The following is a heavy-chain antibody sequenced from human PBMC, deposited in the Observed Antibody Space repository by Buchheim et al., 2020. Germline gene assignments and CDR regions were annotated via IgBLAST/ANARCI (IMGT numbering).Heavy chain of an antibody. V-gene: IGHV1-8*01. J-gene: IGHJ6*02. CDR2: MNPNSGNT. CDR1: GYTFTSYD. Sequence: QVQLVQSGAEVKKPGASVKVSCKASGYTFTSYDINWVRQATGQGLEWMGWMNPNSGNTGYAQKFQGRVTMTRNTSISPAYMELSSLRSEDTAVYYCARGSRYCSGGSCYTHKYYYYGMDVWGQGTT. D-gene: IGHD2-15*01. CDR3: ARGSRYCSGGSCYTHKYYYYGMDV.